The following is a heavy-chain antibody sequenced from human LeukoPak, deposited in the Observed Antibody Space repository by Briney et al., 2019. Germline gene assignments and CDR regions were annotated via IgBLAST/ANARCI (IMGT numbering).Heavy chain of an antibody. J-gene: IGHJ4*02. CDR3: ARGGSQYSSGWYSSIDY. V-gene: IGHV4-38-2*02. D-gene: IGHD6-19*01. CDR1: GYSISSGYY. CDR2: IYHSGST. Sequence: PSETLSLTCTVSGYSISSGYYWGWIRQPPGKGLEWIGSIYHSGSTYYNPSLKSRVTISVDTSKNQFSLKLSSVTAADTAVYYCARGGSQYSSGWYSSIDYWGQGTLVTVSS.